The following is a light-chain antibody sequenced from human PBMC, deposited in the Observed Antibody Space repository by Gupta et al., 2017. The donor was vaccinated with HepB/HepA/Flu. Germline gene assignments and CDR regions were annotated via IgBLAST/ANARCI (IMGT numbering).Light chain of an antibody. Sequence: DVVMTQSPLSLTVTLGQPASISCRSSQSLVHSDGNTYLSWFHQGPGQSPRRLSYEVSERDSGGPDRVSGRGSGTDVTLKISTVEADEVGIDYGRKDPDGPWTFGQGTKLEVK. CDR3: RKDPDGPWT. CDR2: EVS. V-gene: IGKV2-30*02. J-gene: IGKJ1*01. CDR1: QSLVHSDGNTY.